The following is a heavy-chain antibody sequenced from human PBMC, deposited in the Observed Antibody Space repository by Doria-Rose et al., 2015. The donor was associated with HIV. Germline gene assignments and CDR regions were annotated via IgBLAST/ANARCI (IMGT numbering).Heavy chain of an antibody. CDR2: IFSDDER. J-gene: IGHJ4*02. CDR3: ARIKSSRWYHKYYFDF. Sequence: QITLKVSGPVLVKPTETLTLTCTVSGVSLSSPGMGVSWIRQPPGKALEWLAHIFSDDERSYKTSLKSRLTISRGTSKSQVVLTMTDMDPVDTATYYCARIKSSRWYHKYYFDFWGQGTLVIVPA. CDR1: GVSLSSPGMG. D-gene: IGHD6-13*01. V-gene: IGHV2-26*01.